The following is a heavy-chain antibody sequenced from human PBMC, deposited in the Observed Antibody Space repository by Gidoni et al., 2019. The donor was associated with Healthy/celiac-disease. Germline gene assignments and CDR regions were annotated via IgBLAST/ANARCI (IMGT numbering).Heavy chain of an antibody. CDR3: AKDILRVAYNPDY. CDR1: GFTFDDYA. D-gene: IGHD3-3*01. CDR2: ISWDGGST. J-gene: IGHJ4*02. V-gene: IGHV3-43D*04. Sequence: EVQLVESGGVVVQPGGSLRLSCAASGFTFDDYAMHWVRQAPGKGLEWVSLISWDGGSTYYADSVKGRFTISRDNSKNSLYLQMNSLTAEDTALYYCAKDILRVAYNPDYWGQGTLVTVSS.